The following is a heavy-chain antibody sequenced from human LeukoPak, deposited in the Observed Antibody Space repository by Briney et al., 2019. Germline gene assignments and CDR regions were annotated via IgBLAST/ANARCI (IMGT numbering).Heavy chain of an antibody. V-gene: IGHV1-2*02. J-gene: IGHJ6*03. Sequence: GASVKVSCKACGYTLTGYYMHWVGQAPGQGLEWMGWINHNSGGTNNEQKVQGKVNMTSDTSSSTAYMELSRLRSDDTAMYHCARDRSVRYNWSDDYYYYMDVWGKGTTVTISS. CDR1: GYTLTGYY. CDR3: ARDRSVRYNWSDDYYYYMDV. D-gene: IGHD1-1*01. CDR2: INHNSGGT.